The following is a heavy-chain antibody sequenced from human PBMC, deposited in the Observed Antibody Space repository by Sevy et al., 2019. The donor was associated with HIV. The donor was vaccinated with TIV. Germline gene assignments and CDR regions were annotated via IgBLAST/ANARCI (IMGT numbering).Heavy chain of an antibody. Sequence: SETLSLTCAVSGDSISSNNYYWGWIRQSPGKGLEWIGIVYYTGTPYYNPSLKSRVTISVDTSKSQFSLRLSSVTAADTAVYFCAGSYYNFWNGYYNPFDSWGQGTLVTVSS. CDR3: AGSYYNFWNGYYNPFDS. J-gene: IGHJ4*02. V-gene: IGHV4-39*01. CDR2: VYYTGTP. CDR1: GDSISSNNYY. D-gene: IGHD3-3*01.